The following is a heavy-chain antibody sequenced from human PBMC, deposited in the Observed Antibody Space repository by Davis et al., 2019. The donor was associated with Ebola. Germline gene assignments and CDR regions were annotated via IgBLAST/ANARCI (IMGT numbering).Heavy chain of an antibody. CDR3: ARDLGGYCSSTSCYLYYGMDV. CDR2: IWYDGSNK. CDR1: GFTFSSYG. J-gene: IGHJ6*04. V-gene: IGHV3-33*01. D-gene: IGHD2-2*03. Sequence: GESLKISCAASGFTFSSYGMHWVRQAPGKGLEWVAVIWYDGSNKYYADSVKGRFTISRDNSKNTLYLQMNSLRAEDTAVYYCARDLGGYCSSTSCYLYYGMDVWGKGTTVTVSS.